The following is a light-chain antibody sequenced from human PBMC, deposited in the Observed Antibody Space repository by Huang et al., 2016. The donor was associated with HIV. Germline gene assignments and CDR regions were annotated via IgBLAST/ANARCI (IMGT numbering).Light chain of an antibody. CDR1: QDIRNY. V-gene: IGKV1-33*01. CDR3: QQYDNLYT. J-gene: IGKJ2*01. CDR2: GAS. Sequence: SCQASQDIRNYLNWYQQKPGKAPTLLIYGASNLETGVPSRFSGNGSGTDFTITINSLQSEDIATYYCQQYDNLYTFGQGTKLEIK.